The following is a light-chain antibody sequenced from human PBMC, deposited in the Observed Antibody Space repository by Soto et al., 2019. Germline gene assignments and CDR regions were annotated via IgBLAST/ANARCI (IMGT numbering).Light chain of an antibody. CDR1: QSVSTN. V-gene: IGKV3-11*01. CDR2: DAS. CDR3: QQRSNWPIT. Sequence: EIVMTQSPATLSVSPGERATLSCRAGQSVSTNLAWYQQKPGQAPRLLIYDASNRATGIPARFSGSGSGTDFTLTISSLEPEDFALYYCQQRSNWPITFGQGTRLEIK. J-gene: IGKJ5*01.